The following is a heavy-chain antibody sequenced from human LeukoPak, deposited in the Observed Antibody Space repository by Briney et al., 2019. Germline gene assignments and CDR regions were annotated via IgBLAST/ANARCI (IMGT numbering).Heavy chain of an antibody. CDR3: ARVDPASNSGWKMYYFDY. J-gene: IGHJ4*02. V-gene: IGHV1-69*06. CDR2: IIPIFGTA. Sequence: GASVKVSCKASGGTFSSYAISWVRQAPGQGLEWMGGIIPIFGTANYAQKFQGRVTITADKSTSTAYMELSSLRSEDTAVYYCARVDPASNSGWKMYYFDYWGQGTLVTVSS. CDR1: GGTFSSYA. D-gene: IGHD6-19*01.